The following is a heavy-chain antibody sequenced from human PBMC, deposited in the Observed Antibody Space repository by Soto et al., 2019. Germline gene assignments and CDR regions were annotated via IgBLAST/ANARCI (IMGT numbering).Heavy chain of an antibody. CDR1: GFTFSNAW. CDR3: TTDSYFTLNLVRFDY. CDR2: IKSKTDGGTT. J-gene: IGHJ4*01. Sequence: GGSLRLSCAASGFTFSNAWMNWVRQAPGKGLEWVGRIKSKTDGGTTDYAAPVKGRFTISRDDSKNTLYLQMNSLKTEDTAVYYCTTDSYFTLNLVRFDYWGLGTLVTVSS. V-gene: IGHV3-15*07. D-gene: IGHD3-22*01.